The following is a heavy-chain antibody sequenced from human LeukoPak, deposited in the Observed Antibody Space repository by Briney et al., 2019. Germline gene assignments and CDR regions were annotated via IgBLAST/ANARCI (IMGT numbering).Heavy chain of an antibody. CDR3: ARDRVTSLGY. V-gene: IGHV3-23*01. Sequence: SCKASGYTFTSYGISWVRQAPGKGLEWVSAISGSGGSTYYADSVKGRFTISRDNAKNSLYLQTNSLRAEDTAVYYGARDRVTSLGYWGQGTLVTVSS. J-gene: IGHJ4*02. CDR1: GYTFTSYG. CDR2: ISGSGGST. D-gene: IGHD2-21*02.